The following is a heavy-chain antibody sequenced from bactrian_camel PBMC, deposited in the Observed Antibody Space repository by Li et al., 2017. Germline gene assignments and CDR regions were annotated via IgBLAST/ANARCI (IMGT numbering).Heavy chain of an antibody. Sequence: VQLVESGGGSVQAGGSLELSRAVSQHTLSTICMAWFRQAPGKGREGVATLSRAGGWTDYADSVKGRFTISQDHDRNTVYLQMDDLKPEDTAMYYCVVAGSCASRWPRVQSFPDWGTGTQVTVS. V-gene: IGHV3S31*01. J-gene: IGHJ4*01. CDR2: LSRAGGWT. D-gene: IGHD6*01. CDR1: QHTLSTIC. CDR3: VVAGSCASRWPRVQSFPD.